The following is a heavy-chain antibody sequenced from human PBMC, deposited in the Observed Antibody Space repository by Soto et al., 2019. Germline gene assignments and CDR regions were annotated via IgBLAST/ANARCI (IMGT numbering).Heavy chain of an antibody. CDR1: GYTFTGYY. CDR3: ARFTAARPDYYYYYGMDV. CDR2: INPNSGGT. Sequence: GPPVKVSCKTSGYTFTGYYMHWVRQAPGQGLEWMGWINPNSGGTNYAQKFQGRVTMTRDTSISSAYMELSRLRSDDTAVYYCARFTAARPDYYYYYGMDVWGQGTTVTVSS. J-gene: IGHJ6*02. V-gene: IGHV1-2*02. D-gene: IGHD6-6*01.